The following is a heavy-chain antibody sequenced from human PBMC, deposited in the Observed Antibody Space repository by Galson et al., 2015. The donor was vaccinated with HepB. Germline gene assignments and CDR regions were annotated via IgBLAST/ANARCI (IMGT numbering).Heavy chain of an antibody. CDR1: GDSVSSHSAA. Sequence: CAISGDSVSSHSAAWNWIRQSPSRGLEWLGRTYYRAKWYTDYAVSLRSRITIHPDTSRNQVSLQLRSVTPEDTAVYYCARVGGTLYYYGMDVWGQGTTVTVSS. D-gene: IGHD1-1*01. V-gene: IGHV6-1*01. CDR2: TYYRAKWYT. CDR3: ARVGGTLYYYGMDV. J-gene: IGHJ6*02.